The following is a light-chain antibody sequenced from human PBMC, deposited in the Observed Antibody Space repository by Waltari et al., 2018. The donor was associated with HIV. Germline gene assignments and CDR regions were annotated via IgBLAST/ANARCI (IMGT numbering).Light chain of an antibody. CDR2: DAN. J-gene: IGKJ5*01. CDR3: QHRSNWPPIT. CDR1: QSVSDY. Sequence: IVLTQSPATLSLSPGEIATLSCRASQSVSDYLAWYQQKPGQAPRLLIYDANNRATGIPARFSGSGSGTDFTLTISSLEPEDFAVYYCQHRSNWPPITFGQGTRLEIK. V-gene: IGKV3-11*01.